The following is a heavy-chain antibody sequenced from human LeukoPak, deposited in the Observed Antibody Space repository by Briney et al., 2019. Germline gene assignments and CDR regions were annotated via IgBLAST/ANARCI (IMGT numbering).Heavy chain of an antibody. CDR2: IAKDGTDI. D-gene: IGHD3-22*01. CDR3: VKAGYYDSSGYYYYLDY. CDR1: GFSFSSCG. V-gene: IGHV3-30*18. Sequence: GRSLRLSCAAPGFSFSSCGMHWVRQTPDKGLEWVAAIAKDGTDIHYVDSVKGRFTISRDNSRNTLYLQMFSLSTEDTAVYYCVKAGYYDSSGYYYYLDYWGQGTLVSVSS. J-gene: IGHJ4*02.